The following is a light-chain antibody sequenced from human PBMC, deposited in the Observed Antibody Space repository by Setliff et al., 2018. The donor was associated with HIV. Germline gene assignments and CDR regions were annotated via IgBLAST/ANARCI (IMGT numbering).Light chain of an antibody. J-gene: IGLJ2*01. CDR2: ENN. CDR3: SSYPSSNTYVV. Sequence: QSVLTQPPSVSAAPGQKVTISCSGSSSNIGNNYVTWYQQLPGTTPKLLIYENNKRPSGIPDRFSGSKSGTSATLGITGLQTGDEADYSCSSYPSSNTYVVFGGGTKVTVL. CDR1: SSNIGNNY. V-gene: IGLV1-51*02.